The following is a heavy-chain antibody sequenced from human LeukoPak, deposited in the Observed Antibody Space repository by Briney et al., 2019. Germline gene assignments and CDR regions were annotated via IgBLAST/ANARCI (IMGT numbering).Heavy chain of an antibody. D-gene: IGHD6-13*01. CDR1: GGSITSGNW. Sequence: PSETLSLTCAVSGGSITSGNWWSWVRQPPGKGLEWIGEIYHSGSTNYNPSLKSRVTMSVDTSKNQFSLKLSSVTAADTAVYYCARGIGSWYYFDYWGQGTLATVSS. CDR3: ARGIGSWYYFDY. CDR2: IYHSGST. V-gene: IGHV4-4*02. J-gene: IGHJ4*02.